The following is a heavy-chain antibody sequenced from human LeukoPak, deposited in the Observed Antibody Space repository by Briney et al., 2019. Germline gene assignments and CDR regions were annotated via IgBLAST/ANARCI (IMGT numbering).Heavy chain of an antibody. J-gene: IGHJ6*03. D-gene: IGHD3-3*01. Sequence: EASVKVSCKASGGTFSSYAISWVRQAPGQGLEWMGGIIPIFGTANYAQKFQGRVTITTDESTSTAYMELSSLRSEDTAVYYCASRLRFLQDGYYIYYYYYMDVWGKGTTVTVSS. CDR3: ASRLRFLQDGYYIYYYYYMDV. CDR2: IIPIFGTA. V-gene: IGHV1-69*05. CDR1: GGTFSSYA.